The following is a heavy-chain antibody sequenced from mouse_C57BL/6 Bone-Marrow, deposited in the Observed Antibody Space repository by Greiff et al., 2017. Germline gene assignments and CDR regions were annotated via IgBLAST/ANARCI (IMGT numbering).Heavy chain of an antibody. J-gene: IGHJ3*01. CDR3: ARLITTVVAH. D-gene: IGHD1-1*01. Sequence: EVKLQESGGDLVKPGGSLKLSCAASGFTFRSYGMSWVRQSPDKRLEWVATISSGGSYTYYPASVKGRFTISRDNAKNTLYLQMSSLKSEDTAMYDCARLITTVVAHWGQGTLVTVSA. V-gene: IGHV5-6*01. CDR2: ISSGGSYT. CDR1: GFTFRSYG.